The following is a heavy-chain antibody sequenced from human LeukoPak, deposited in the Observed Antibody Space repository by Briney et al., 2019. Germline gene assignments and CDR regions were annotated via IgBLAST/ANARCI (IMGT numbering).Heavy chain of an antibody. CDR1: GGSFSGYY. D-gene: IGHD5-18*01. CDR3: ARGQGGYSYGY. Sequence: KPSETLSLTCAVYGGSFSGYYWSWIRQPPGKGLEWIGEINHSGSTNYNPSLKSRVTISVDTSKNQFSLKLSSVTAADTAVYYCARGQGGYSYGYWGQGTLVTVS. J-gene: IGHJ4*02. CDR2: INHSGST. V-gene: IGHV4-34*01.